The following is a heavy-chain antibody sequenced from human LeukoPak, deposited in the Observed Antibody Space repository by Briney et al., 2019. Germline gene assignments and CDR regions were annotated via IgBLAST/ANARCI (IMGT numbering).Heavy chain of an antibody. V-gene: IGHV3-69-1*01. CDR2: ISSSNTI. D-gene: IGHD1-26*01. CDR1: GFTFSDYY. Sequence: GGSLRLSCAASGFTFSDYYMSWIRQAPGKGLEWVSYISSSNTIYYADSVKGRFTISRDNAKNSLYLQMNSLRAEDTAVYYCARDSNQEWESLRDYYMDVWGKGTTVTVSS. J-gene: IGHJ6*03. CDR3: ARDSNQEWESLRDYYMDV.